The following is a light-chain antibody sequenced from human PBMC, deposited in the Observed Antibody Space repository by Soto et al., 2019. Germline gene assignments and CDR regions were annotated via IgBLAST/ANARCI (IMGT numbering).Light chain of an antibody. Sequence: QSALTQPASVSGSPGQSITISCTGTSSDVGSYNLVSWYQQHPGKAPKLMIYEGSKRSSGVSNRFSGSKSVNTASLTISGLQAEDEADYYCCSYAGSSTSVVFGGGTKLTVL. CDR3: CSYAGSSTSVV. V-gene: IGLV2-23*01. CDR1: SSDVGSYNL. J-gene: IGLJ2*01. CDR2: EGS.